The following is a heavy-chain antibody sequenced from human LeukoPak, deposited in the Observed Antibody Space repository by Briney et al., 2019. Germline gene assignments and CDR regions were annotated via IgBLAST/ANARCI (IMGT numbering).Heavy chain of an antibody. D-gene: IGHD4-17*01. CDR3: ARAGGGYGDYAWSVRAFDI. CDR2: IIPILGIA. Sequence: ASVKVSCKASGYTFTSYYMHWVRQAPGQGLEWMGRIIPILGIANYAQKFQGRVTITADKSTSTAYMELSSLRSEDTAVYYCARAGGGYGDYAWSVRAFDIWGQGTMVTVSS. CDR1: GYTFTSYY. V-gene: IGHV1-69*04. J-gene: IGHJ3*02.